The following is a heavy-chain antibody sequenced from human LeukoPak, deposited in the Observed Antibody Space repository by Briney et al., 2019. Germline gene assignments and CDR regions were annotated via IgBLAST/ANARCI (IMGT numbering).Heavy chain of an antibody. Sequence: CLRPSSTASGFTFGDYAMGWARQAPGQGLEWLGFIRSKVYGETTEYAASVKGRFTVSRDDSNSLAYLEMNSLQTEDTAVYYCTRLVPYLDYWGQGNLVTVSS. V-gene: IGHV3-49*04. J-gene: IGHJ4*02. CDR3: TRLVPYLDY. D-gene: IGHD2-2*01. CDR2: IRSKVYGETT. CDR1: GFTFGDYA.